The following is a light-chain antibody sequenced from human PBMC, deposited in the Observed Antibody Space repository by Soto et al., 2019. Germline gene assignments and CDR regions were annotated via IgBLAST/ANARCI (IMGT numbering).Light chain of an antibody. CDR1: QGISSY. CDR2: AAS. CDR3: QQYYSYPPT. Sequence: AIRMTQSPSSLSASTGDRVTITCRASQGISSYLAWYQQKPGKAPKLLIYAASTLQSGVPSRFSGSGSGTDFTLTISCLQSEDFATYYCQQYYSYPPTFGGGTKVELK. V-gene: IGKV1-8*01. J-gene: IGKJ4*01.